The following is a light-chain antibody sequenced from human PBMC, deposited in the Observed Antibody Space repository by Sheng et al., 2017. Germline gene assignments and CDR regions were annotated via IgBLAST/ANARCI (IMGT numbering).Light chain of an antibody. Sequence: DIQMTQSPSSLSASVGDRVTITCRASQDISSWLAWYQQKPGKAPQSLIFGASTLQTGVPSRFSGNRSGTDFTLTISSLQPEDFATYFCQQYRNYPRTFGQGTKV. CDR2: GAS. CDR3: QQYRNYPRT. J-gene: IGKJ1*01. V-gene: IGKV1D-16*01. CDR1: QDISSW.